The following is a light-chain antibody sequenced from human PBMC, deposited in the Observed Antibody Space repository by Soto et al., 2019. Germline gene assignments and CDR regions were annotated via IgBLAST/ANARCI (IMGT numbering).Light chain of an antibody. CDR1: QSVSSSY. Sequence: EIVLTQSPGTLSLSPGERATLSCRASQSVSSSYLAWYQQKPGQAPRLLIYGVSSRATGIPDRFSGSGSGTDVTLTITRLEPEDVAVYSCQQYGSSRTFGQGTKVEIK. J-gene: IGKJ1*01. CDR2: GVS. V-gene: IGKV3-20*01. CDR3: QQYGSSRT.